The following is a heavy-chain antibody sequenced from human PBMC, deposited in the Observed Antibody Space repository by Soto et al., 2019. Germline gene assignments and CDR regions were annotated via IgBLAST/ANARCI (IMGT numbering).Heavy chain of an antibody. V-gene: IGHV4-39*01. CDR2: IYYSGST. J-gene: IGHJ5*02. Sequence: SETLSLTCTVSGGSISSSSYYWGWIRQPPAKGLEWIGSIYYSGSTYYNPSLKSRVTISVDTSKNQFSLKLSSVTAADTAVYYCARQRVVVAAANWFDPWGQGTLVTVSS. CDR3: ARQRVVVAAANWFDP. D-gene: IGHD2-15*01. CDR1: GGSISSSSYY.